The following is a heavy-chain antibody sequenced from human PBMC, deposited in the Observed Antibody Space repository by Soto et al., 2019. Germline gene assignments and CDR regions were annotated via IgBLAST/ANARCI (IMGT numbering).Heavy chain of an antibody. D-gene: IGHD3-22*01. CDR1: GGTFSSYA. CDR2: IIPIFGTA. J-gene: IGHJ4*02. Sequence: QVQLVQSVAEVKKPGSSVKVSCTASGGTFSSYAISWVRQAPGQGLEWMGGIIPIFGTANYAQKFQGRVTITADESTSTAYMELSSMRSEDTSVYYCADESSGYYSDYWGQGTLVTVSS. V-gene: IGHV1-69*01. CDR3: ADESSGYYSDY.